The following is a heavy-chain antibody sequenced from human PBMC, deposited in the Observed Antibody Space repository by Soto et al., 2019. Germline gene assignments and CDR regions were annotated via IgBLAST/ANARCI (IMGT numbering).Heavy chain of an antibody. J-gene: IGHJ4*02. CDR1: GYTFTSYY. D-gene: IGHD3-10*01. CDR3: ARDPNYYGSGSYYNVAFTAPAAFDY. V-gene: IGHV1-46*03. Sequence: ASVKVSCKASGYTFTSYYMHWVRQAPGQGLEWMGIINPSGGSTSYAQKFQGRVTMTRDTSTSTVYMELSSLRSEDTAVYYCARDPNYYGSGSYYNVAFTAPAAFDYWGQGTLVTVSS. CDR2: INPSGGST.